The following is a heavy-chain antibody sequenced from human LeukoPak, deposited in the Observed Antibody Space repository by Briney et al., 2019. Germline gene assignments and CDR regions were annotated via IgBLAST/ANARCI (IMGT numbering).Heavy chain of an antibody. CDR1: GYSISSAYY. D-gene: IGHD3-22*01. J-gene: IGHJ4*02. Sequence: PSETLSLTCSVSGYSISSAYYWGWIRQPPGKGLEWIGTMYHSGSTNYNPSLKSRVTISVDTSKNQFSLKLSSVTAADTAVYYCARDRRLITMIVVVTAHFDYWGQGTLVTVSS. V-gene: IGHV4-38-2*02. CDR3: ARDRRLITMIVVVTAHFDY. CDR2: MYHSGST.